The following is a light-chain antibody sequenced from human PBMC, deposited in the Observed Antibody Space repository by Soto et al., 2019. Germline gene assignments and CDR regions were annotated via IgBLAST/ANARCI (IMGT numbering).Light chain of an antibody. CDR1: QTVSSSH. CDR2: GAS. Sequence: EIVLTQSPGTLSLSPGERATLSCRASQTVSSSHLAWYQQKPGQAPNLHIYGASSRATGIPDRFSGSGSGTEFTLTISRLEPEDYAVYYCQHYGSSPRTFGGGTKVEIK. V-gene: IGKV3-20*01. CDR3: QHYGSSPRT. J-gene: IGKJ4*01.